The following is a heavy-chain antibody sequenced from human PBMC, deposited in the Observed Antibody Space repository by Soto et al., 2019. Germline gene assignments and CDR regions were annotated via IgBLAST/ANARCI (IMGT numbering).Heavy chain of an antibody. CDR2: IYWNDDT. CDR1: GFSLTTAGAG. J-gene: IGHJ5*02. Sequence: QITLKESGPTLVQPTQTLTLTCTFSGFSLTTAGAGVGWIRQPPGKAVEWLALIYWNDDTRYSPSLKSRLTITKDTTKNQVVLRMTNMDPVDTATYYCAHRGYDNDPRDNWFDPWGQGILVIVSS. V-gene: IGHV2-5*01. CDR3: AHRGYDNDPRDNWFDP. D-gene: IGHD5-12*01.